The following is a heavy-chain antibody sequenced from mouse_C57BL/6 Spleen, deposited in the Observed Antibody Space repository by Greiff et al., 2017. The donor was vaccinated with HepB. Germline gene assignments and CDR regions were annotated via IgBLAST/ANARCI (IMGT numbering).Heavy chain of an antibody. CDR2: IYPGSGST. Sequence: QVQLQQPGAELVKPGASVKMSCKASGYTFTSYWITWVKQRPGQGLEWIGDIYPGSGSTKYNEKFKGKATLTADKSSSTAYMQLNSLTSEDSAVYFCARRGYYGSFDYWGQGTTLTVSS. D-gene: IGHD1-1*01. V-gene: IGHV1-55*01. CDR1: GYTFTSYW. CDR3: ARRGYYGSFDY. J-gene: IGHJ2*01.